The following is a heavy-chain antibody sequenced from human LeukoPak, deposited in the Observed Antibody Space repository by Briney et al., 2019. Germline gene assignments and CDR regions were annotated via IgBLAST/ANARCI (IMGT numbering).Heavy chain of an antibody. J-gene: IGHJ3*02. D-gene: IGHD3-22*01. CDR2: IYYSGST. CDR3: ARYYYDSSGYYPGAFDI. V-gene: IGHV4-39*01. CDR1: GGSISSSSYY. Sequence: SETLSLTCTVSGGSISSSSYYWGWIRQPPGKGLEWIGSIYYSGSTYYNPSLKSQVTISVDTSKNQFSLKLSSVTAADTAVYYCARYYYDSSGYYPGAFDIWGQGTMVTVSS.